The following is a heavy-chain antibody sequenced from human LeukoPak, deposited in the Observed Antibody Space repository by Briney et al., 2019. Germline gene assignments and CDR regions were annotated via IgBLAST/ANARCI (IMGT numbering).Heavy chain of an antibody. V-gene: IGHV4-59*02. CDR2: MYYTGET. J-gene: IGHJ4*02. Sequence: PSETLSLTXSVSGDFVGSYYWSWVRQPPGKGLEWIGCMYYTGETHYNPSLQSRVSMSIDTSKNQFSLKVYSLTAADTAVYYCARHHSGWHFDSWGQGIPVTVSS. CDR1: GDFVGSYY. CDR3: ARHHSGWHFDS. D-gene: IGHD6-19*01.